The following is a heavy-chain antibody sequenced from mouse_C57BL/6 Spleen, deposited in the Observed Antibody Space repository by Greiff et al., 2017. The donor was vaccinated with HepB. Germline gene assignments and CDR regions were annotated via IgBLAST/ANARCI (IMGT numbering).Heavy chain of an antibody. Sequence: QVQLQQPGAELVKPGASVKLSCKASGYTFTSYWMHWVKQRPGQGLEWIGMIHPNSGSTNYNEKFKSKATLTVDKSSSTAYMQLSSLTSEDSAVYYCARKLGRTYFDVWGTGTTVTVSS. J-gene: IGHJ1*03. V-gene: IGHV1-64*01. CDR2: IHPNSGST. CDR3: ARKLGRTYFDV. D-gene: IGHD4-1*01. CDR1: GYTFTSYW.